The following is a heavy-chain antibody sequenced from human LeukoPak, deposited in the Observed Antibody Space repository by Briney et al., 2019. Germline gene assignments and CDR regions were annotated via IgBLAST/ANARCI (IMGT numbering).Heavy chain of an antibody. CDR3: AREIENGSGSYYYYYGMDV. Sequence: ASVKVSCKASGYTFTSYGISWVRQAPGQGLEWMGWINPNSGGTNYAQKFQGRVTMTRDTSISTAYMELSRLRSDDTAVYYCAREIENGSGSYYYYYGMDVWGQGTTVTVSS. D-gene: IGHD3-10*01. J-gene: IGHJ6*02. CDR1: GYTFTSYG. CDR2: INPNSGGT. V-gene: IGHV1-2*02.